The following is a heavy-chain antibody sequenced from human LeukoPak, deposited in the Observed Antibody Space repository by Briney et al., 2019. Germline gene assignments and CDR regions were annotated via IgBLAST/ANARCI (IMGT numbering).Heavy chain of an antibody. J-gene: IGHJ4*02. CDR3: AKSAGAYSSSSWDGY. D-gene: IGHD6-6*01. CDR2: ISDSGSTT. Sequence: GGSLRLSCAASGFTFSDYWIHWVRQPPGKGLEWVSAISDSGSTTYYADSVKGRFTISRDNSKNTLYLQMNSLRAEDTAVYYCAKSAGAYSSSSWDGYWGQGTLVTVSS. V-gene: IGHV3-23*01. CDR1: GFTFSDYW.